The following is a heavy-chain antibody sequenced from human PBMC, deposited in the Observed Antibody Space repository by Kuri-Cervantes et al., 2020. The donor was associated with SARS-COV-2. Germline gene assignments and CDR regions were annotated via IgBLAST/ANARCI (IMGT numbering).Heavy chain of an antibody. CDR1: RGTFNTHI. V-gene: IGHV1-69*13. J-gene: IGHJ5*02. D-gene: IGHD2-21*01. CDR3: ARETGDRKMGIDP. CDR2: IRPVFGAP. Sequence: SVKVSCKASRGTFNTHITNWLRQAPGQGLEWMGGIRPVFGAPYYAQKFQGRVTIAADESTSTVHMELGSLNSEDTAIYYCARETGDRKMGIDPWGQGTLVTVSS.